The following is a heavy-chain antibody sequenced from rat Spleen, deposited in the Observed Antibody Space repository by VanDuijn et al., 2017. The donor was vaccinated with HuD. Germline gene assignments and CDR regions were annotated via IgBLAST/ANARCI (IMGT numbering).Heavy chain of an antibody. V-gene: IGHV5S13*01. CDR1: GFTFSNYG. Sequence: EVQLVESGGGLVQPGRSLKLSCVGSGFTFSNYGMAWVRQVPTKGLEWVASIIKRGDTYYPDSVRGRFTISRDNAENTAYLQMNSLWSEDTATYYCARSDGVHYYLPFADWGQGTLVTASS. J-gene: IGHJ3*01. CDR2: IIKRGDT. D-gene: IGHD1-1*01. CDR3: ARSDGVHYYLPFAD.